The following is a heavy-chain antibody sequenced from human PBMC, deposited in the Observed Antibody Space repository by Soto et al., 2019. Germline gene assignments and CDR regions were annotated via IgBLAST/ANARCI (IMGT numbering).Heavy chain of an antibody. J-gene: IGHJ4*02. CDR1: GGTFSSYA. D-gene: IGHD6-13*01. CDR2: IIPIFGTA. Sequence: GASVKVSCKASGGTFSSYAISWVRQAPGQGLEWMGGIIPIFGTANYAQKFQGRVTITADESTSTAYMELSSLRSEDTAVYYCARDSAAAGLPFDYWGQGTLVTVYS. CDR3: ARDSAAAGLPFDY. V-gene: IGHV1-69*13.